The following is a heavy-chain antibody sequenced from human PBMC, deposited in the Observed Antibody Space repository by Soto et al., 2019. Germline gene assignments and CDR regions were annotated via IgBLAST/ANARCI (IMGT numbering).Heavy chain of an antibody. CDR2: INHSGST. D-gene: IGHD1-26*01. Sequence: QVQLQQWGAGLLKPSETLSLTCAFYGGSFSGYYCSWIRQPPGKGLEWIGEINHSGSTNYNPSLKSRVTISVETSKKQFSLKLSSVTDADTAVYYCARGSWGSYVDWGQGTLVTVSS. CDR3: ARGSWGSYVD. CDR1: GGSFSGYY. V-gene: IGHV4-34*01. J-gene: IGHJ4*02.